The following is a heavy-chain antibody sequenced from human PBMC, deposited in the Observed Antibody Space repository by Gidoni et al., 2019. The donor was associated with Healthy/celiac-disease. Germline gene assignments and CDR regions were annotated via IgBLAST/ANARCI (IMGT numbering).Heavy chain of an antibody. V-gene: IGHV3-23*01. Sequence: EVQLLESGGGLVQPGGSLRLSCAASGFTFSSYAMSWVRQAPGKGLEWVSAISGSGGSTYYADSVKGRFTISRDNSKNTLYLQMNSLRAEDTAVYYCAKVIVPYGSGSYSFDYWGQGTLVTVSS. J-gene: IGHJ4*02. CDR1: GFTFSSYA. CDR3: AKVIVPYGSGSYSFDY. D-gene: IGHD3-10*01. CDR2: ISGSGGST.